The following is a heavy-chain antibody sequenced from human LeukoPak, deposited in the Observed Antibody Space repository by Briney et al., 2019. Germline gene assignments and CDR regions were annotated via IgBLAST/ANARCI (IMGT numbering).Heavy chain of an antibody. CDR1: GFTFSSYA. J-gene: IGHJ3*01. Sequence: GGSLRLSCAASGFTFSSYAMHWVRQAPGKGLEWVANIKPDGSEKYYVDSVKGRFTISRDSAENSLFLQMNSLRAEDTAVYYCARDSDWGQGTMVTVSS. D-gene: IGHD3-10*01. CDR3: ARDSD. CDR2: IKPDGSEK. V-gene: IGHV3-7*01.